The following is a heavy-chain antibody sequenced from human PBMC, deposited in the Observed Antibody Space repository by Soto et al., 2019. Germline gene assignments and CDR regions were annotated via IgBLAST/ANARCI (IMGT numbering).Heavy chain of an antibody. J-gene: IGHJ4*02. CDR2: IRQDESEK. V-gene: IGHV3-7*03. CDR1: GLTFSDYW. CDR3: TNDKFSGSYSVRGLTYYFEY. D-gene: IGHD1-26*01. Sequence: EVQLVESGGGLVQPGGSLRLSCAVSGLTFSDYWMSCVRQAPGKGLEWVANIRQDESEKNYADSVKGRFTISRDNAKSSVYLQMNSLRAEDTAVYYCTNDKFSGSYSVRGLTYYFEYWGQGTLVTVSS.